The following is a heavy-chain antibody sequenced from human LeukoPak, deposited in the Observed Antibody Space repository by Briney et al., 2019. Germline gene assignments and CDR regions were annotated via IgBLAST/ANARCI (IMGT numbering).Heavy chain of an antibody. CDR3: AKFTYYYGSGSYFYFDY. D-gene: IGHD3-10*01. CDR2: ISGSGGST. CDR1: GFTFSSYA. Sequence: GGSLRLSCAASGFTFSSYAMSWVRQAPGKGLEWVSAISGSGGSTYYADSVKGRFTISRDNSKNTLYLQLNSLRTEDTAVYYCAKFTYYYGSGSYFYFDYWGQGTLVTVSS. V-gene: IGHV3-23*01. J-gene: IGHJ4*02.